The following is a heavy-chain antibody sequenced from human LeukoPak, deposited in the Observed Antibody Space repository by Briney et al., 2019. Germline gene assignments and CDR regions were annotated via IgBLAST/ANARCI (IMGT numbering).Heavy chain of an antibody. V-gene: IGHV4-39*07. CDR2: IYYTGST. CDR1: GGSISSNSYY. D-gene: IGHD6-19*01. Sequence: SETLSLTCTVSGGSISSNSYYWGWIRQPPGKGLEWIGSIYYTGSTNYNPSLKSRVTMSVDTSKNQFSLKLSSVTAADTAVYYCAREVISSSYSSGWSNYYYYMDVWGKGTTVTISS. J-gene: IGHJ6*03. CDR3: AREVISSSYSSGWSNYYYYMDV.